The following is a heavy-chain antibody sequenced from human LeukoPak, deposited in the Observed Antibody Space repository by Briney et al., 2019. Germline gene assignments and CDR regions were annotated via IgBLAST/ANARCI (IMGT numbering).Heavy chain of an antibody. CDR1: GFIFTDFW. V-gene: IGHV3-7*01. CDR3: ARSPDWAFDC. D-gene: IGHD3-9*01. CDR2: INVDGSVR. Sequence: GGSLRLSCAASGFIFTDFWMTWVRQAPGKGLEWVANINVDGSVRQYADSVKGQFTISRDNARNLLYLEMNTLRVEDTAVYFCARSPDWAFDCQGRGTLVSVSS. J-gene: IGHJ4*02.